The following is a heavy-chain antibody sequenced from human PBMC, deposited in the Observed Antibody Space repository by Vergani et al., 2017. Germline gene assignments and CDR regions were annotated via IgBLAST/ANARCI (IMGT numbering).Heavy chain of an antibody. J-gene: IGHJ3*01. CDR2: IRPYTGHT. CDR3: ARVAHSHSEVTPTACVV. Sequence: QVQLVQSGAELKKPGASVSVSCKGSSHTFQTYGISWVRQAPGKGLEWMAWIRPYTGHTIYAQKFQDRVTMTADTSTNTAYMELRSLRSDDTAVYFCARVAHSHSEVTPTACVVWREGTMVSVCS. V-gene: IGHV1-18*01. CDR1: SHTFQTYG. D-gene: IGHD2-15*01.